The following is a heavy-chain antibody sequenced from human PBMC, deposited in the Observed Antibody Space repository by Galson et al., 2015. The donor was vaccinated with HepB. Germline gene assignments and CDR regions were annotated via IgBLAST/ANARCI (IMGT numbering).Heavy chain of an antibody. CDR2: ISYDGSNK. V-gene: IGHV3-30-3*01. CDR3: ARDSPYDYVWGSYRIMGAFDI. D-gene: IGHD3-16*02. CDR1: GFTFSSYA. Sequence: SLRLSCAASGFTFSSYAMHWVRQAPGKGLEWVAVISYDGSNKYYADSVKGRFTISRDNSKNTLYLQMNSLRAEDTAVYYCARDSPYDYVWGSYRIMGAFDIWAQETIVTVSS. J-gene: IGHJ3*02.